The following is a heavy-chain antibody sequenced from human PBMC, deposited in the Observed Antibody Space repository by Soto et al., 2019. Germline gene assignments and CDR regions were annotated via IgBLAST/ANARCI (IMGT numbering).Heavy chain of an antibody. CDR2: ISPNGGST. CDR1: GYTLTNFY. V-gene: IGHV1-46*03. J-gene: IGHJ4*02. D-gene: IGHD6-25*01. CDR3: ARGLGSGDY. Sequence: GASVKVSCKASGYTLTNFYIHWVRQAPGQGLEWMAIISPNGGSTNYAHNLQGRVTITRDTSTSTVYMDLSSLTSEDTAVYYCARGLGSGDYWGRGTLVTVSS.